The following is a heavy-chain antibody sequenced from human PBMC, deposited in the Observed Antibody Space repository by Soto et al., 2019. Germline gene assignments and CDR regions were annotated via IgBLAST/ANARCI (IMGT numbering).Heavy chain of an antibody. Sequence: GGSLRLSCAPSGFTFSSYAMSWFRQPPGKGLEWVSAISGSGGSTYYADSVKGRFTISRDNSKNTLYLQMNSLRAEDTAVYYCAKSPERGYYYYGMDVWGQGNTVTASS. CDR1: GFTFSSYA. V-gene: IGHV3-23*01. CDR2: ISGSGGST. CDR3: AKSPERGYYYYGMDV. J-gene: IGHJ6*02.